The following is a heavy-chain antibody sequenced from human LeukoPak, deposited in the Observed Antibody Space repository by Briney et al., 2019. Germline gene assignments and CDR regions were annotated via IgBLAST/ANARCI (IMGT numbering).Heavy chain of an antibody. CDR2: IYTGGST. CDR3: ARHGPSYYYDCHIDV. CDR1: RGAISYYY. J-gene: IGHJ6*03. Sequence: SETLSVTCTVSRGAISYYYWSWIRQPPGKGLEWIGYIYTGGSTKYNPSLKSRVTISVDTPKNQFSLNLRSVTAADTAVYYCARHGPSYYYDCHIDVWGKGTTVTVSS. V-gene: IGHV4-4*09.